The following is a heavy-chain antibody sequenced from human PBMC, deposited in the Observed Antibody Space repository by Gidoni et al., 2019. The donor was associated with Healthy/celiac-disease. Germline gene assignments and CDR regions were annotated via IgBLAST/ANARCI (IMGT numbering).Heavy chain of an antibody. CDR2: IYYRGST. CDR3: ARGNKGYCSGGSCYSNYFDY. D-gene: IGHD2-15*01. J-gene: IGHJ4*02. CDR1: GGSISRGGYY. V-gene: IGHV4-31*03. Sequence: QVQLQESGPGLVKPSQTLSLTCTVPGGSISRGGYYWSWIRQHPGKGLEWIGYIYYRGSTYYNPSLKSRVTISVDTSKNQFSLKLSSVTAADTAVYYCARGNKGYCSGGSCYSNYFDYWGQGTLVTVSS.